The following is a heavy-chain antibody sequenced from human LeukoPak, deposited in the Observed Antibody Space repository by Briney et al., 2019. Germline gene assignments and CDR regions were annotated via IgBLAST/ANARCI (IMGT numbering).Heavy chain of an antibody. CDR1: GGSFRGYY. J-gene: IGHJ4*02. CDR2: INHSGST. D-gene: IGHD3-16*02. V-gene: IGHV4-34*01. CDR3: ARGYLVGVWGSYRLPFDY. Sequence: SETLSLTCAVYGGSFRGYYWSWIRQPPGKGLEWIGEINHSGSTNYNPSLKSRVTVSVDTSKNQFSLKLSSVTAADTAVYYCARGYLVGVWGSYRLPFDYWGQGTLVTVSS.